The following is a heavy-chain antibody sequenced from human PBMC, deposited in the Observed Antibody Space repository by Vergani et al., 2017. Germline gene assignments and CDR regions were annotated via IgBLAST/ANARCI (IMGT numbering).Heavy chain of an antibody. CDR2: IYARGST. CDR3: ARGQSVRGVYSRSDGMDV. V-gene: IGHV4-61*02. D-gene: IGHD3-10*01. CDR1: GDSISSGSYY. J-gene: IGHJ6*02. Sequence: QVQLQESGPGLVKPSQTLSLTCTVSGDSISSGSYYWSWIRQPAGQGLEWIGRIYARGSTNYNPSLRSRVTISVDTSKNQFSLKLSSVTAADTAVYYCARGQSVRGVYSRSDGMDVWGQGTTVTVSS.